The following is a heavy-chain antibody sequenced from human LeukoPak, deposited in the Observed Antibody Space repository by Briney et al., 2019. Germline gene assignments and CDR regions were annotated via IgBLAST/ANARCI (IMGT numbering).Heavy chain of an antibody. CDR2: IYYSGST. CDR1: GGSISSSNYY. Sequence: SETLSLTCTVSGGSISSSNYYWGWIRQPPGKGLEWIGYIYYSGSTYYNPSLKSRVTISVDTSKNQFSLKLSSVTAADTAVYYCAREGDSNWFDPWGQGTLVTVSS. D-gene: IGHD3-16*01. J-gene: IGHJ5*02. CDR3: AREGDSNWFDP. V-gene: IGHV4-30-4*08.